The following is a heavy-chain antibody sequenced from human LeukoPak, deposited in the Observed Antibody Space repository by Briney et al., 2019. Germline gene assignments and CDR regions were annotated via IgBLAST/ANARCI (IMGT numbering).Heavy chain of an antibody. CDR2: ISYDGSNK. V-gene: IGHV3-30*04. CDR1: GFTFSSYA. D-gene: IGHD4-17*01. Sequence: SGGSLRLSCAASGFTFSSYAMHWVRQAPGKGLEWVAVISYDGSNKYYADSVKGRFTISRDNSKNTLYLQMNSLRAEDTAVYYCARETTEDYYYMDVWGKGTTVTVSS. CDR3: ARETTEDYYYMDV. J-gene: IGHJ6*03.